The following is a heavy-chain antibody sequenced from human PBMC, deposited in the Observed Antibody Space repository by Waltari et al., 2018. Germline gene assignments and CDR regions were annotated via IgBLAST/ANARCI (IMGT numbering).Heavy chain of an antibody. J-gene: IGHJ3*02. CDR1: GGSFSDYS. D-gene: IGHD3-3*01. V-gene: IGHV4-34*01. Sequence: QVQQQQWGAGLLKPSETLPLTCAVFGGSFSDYSWNWIRQPPGKGLEWIGEINHSGSTNYNPSLKTRVTISLDTSKNQFSLNLISVTAADTAVYYCARIPYYHFWSGLDAFDIWGQGTLVTVSS. CDR3: ARIPYYHFWSGLDAFDI. CDR2: INHSGST.